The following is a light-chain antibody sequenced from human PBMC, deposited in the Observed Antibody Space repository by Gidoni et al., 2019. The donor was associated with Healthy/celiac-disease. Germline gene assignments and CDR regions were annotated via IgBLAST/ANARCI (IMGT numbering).Light chain of an antibody. CDR2: EVS. CDR3: SSYTSSSTLGV. Sequence: QPALPPPASVSGSPGQSITISCTGPSSDVGGYNYVSWYQQHPGKAPKLMMYEVSNRPSGVSNRFSGSKSGNTASLTISGLQAEDEADYYCSSYTSSSTLGVFGTGTKVTVL. CDR1: SSDVGGYNY. J-gene: IGLJ1*01. V-gene: IGLV2-14*01.